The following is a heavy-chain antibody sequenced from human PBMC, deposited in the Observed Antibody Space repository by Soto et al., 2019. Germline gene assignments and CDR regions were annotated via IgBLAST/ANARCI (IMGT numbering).Heavy chain of an antibody. Sequence: QVQLQESGPGLVKPSETLSLTCTVSGGSISSYYWSWIRQPPGKGLEWIGYIYYSGSTNYNPSLXGRVTISVDTXXNXFXXKLSSVTAADTAVYYCARLARSYYGSGSYGDAFDIWGQGTMVTVSS. V-gene: IGHV4-59*12. J-gene: IGHJ3*02. CDR3: ARLARSYYGSGSYGDAFDI. CDR2: IYYSGST. D-gene: IGHD3-10*01. CDR1: GGSISSYY.